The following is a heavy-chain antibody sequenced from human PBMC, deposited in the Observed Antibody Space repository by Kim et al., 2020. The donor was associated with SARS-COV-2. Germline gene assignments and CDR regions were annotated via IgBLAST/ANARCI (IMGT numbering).Heavy chain of an antibody. CDR1: GGTFSSYA. Sequence: SVKVSCKASGGTFSSYAISWVRQAPGQGLEWMGGIIPIFGTANYAQKFQGRVTITADESTSTAYMELSSLRSEDTAVYYCARSQFRLRGTHYDFWSGYYPFDYWGQGTLVTVSS. CDR2: IIPIFGTA. D-gene: IGHD3-3*01. V-gene: IGHV1-69*13. CDR3: ARSQFRLRGTHYDFWSGYYPFDY. J-gene: IGHJ4*02.